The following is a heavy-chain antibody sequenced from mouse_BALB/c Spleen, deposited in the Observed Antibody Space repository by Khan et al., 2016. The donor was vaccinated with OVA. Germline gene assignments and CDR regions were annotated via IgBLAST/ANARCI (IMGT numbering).Heavy chain of an antibody. V-gene: IGHV3-2*02. CDR3: ARKNYYGYAMDY. CDR2: ISYSGST. CDR1: GYSITSGYA. J-gene: IGHJ4*01. Sequence: VQLKESGPGLVKPSQSLSLTCTVTGYSITSGYAWNWIRQFPGNKLEWMGYISYSGSTSYNPSLRSRISITRNTSKHQFFLQLNSVTTEDTATYYCARKNYYGYAMDYWGQGTSVTVAS. D-gene: IGHD1-1*01.